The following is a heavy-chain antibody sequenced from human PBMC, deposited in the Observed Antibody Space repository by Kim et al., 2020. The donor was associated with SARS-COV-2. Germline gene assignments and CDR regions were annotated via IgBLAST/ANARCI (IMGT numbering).Heavy chain of an antibody. V-gene: IGHV5-51*01. Sequence: GESLKISCKGSGYSFTSYWIGWVRQMPGKGLEWMGIIYPGDSDTRYSPSFQGQVTIAADKSISTAYLQWGSLKASDTAMYYCARSLMDYYGSTCSWYLDLWGRGTLVTVSS. D-gene: IGHD3-10*01. J-gene: IGHJ2*01. CDR1: GYSFTSYW. CDR2: IYPGDSDT. CDR3: ARSLMDYYGSTCSWYLDL.